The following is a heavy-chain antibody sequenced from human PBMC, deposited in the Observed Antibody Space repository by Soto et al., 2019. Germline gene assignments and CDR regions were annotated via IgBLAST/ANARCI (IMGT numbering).Heavy chain of an antibody. V-gene: IGHV4-59*01. Sequence: SETLSLTCTVSGGSISSYYWSWIRQPPGKGLEWIAYIYYSGSTNYNPSLKSRVAISGDTSKNQFSLKLSSVTAADTAVYYCASMGYHYGSGSYPLDYWGQGTLVTVSS. D-gene: IGHD3-10*01. CDR2: IYYSGST. CDR3: ASMGYHYGSGSYPLDY. J-gene: IGHJ4*02. CDR1: GGSISSYY.